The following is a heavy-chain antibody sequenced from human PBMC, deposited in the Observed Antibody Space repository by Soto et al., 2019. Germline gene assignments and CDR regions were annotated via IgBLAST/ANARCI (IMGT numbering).Heavy chain of an antibody. Sequence: EVQLLESGGGLVQPGGSLRLSCAASGFTFSSYAMSWVRQAPGKGLEWVSGINGGGDSTYFADSVRGRFTISRDNSKNTLLLQMNSLGAEDTAVYYCARGWTFDLWGQGTLVPVSS. D-gene: IGHD1-1*01. CDR2: INGGGDST. V-gene: IGHV3-23*01. CDR1: GFTFSSYA. CDR3: ARGWTFDL. J-gene: IGHJ4*02.